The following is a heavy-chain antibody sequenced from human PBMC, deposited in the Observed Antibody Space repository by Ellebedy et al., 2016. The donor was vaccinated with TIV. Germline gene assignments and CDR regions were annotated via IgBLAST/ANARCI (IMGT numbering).Heavy chain of an antibody. Sequence: MPSETLSLTCTVSGGSISSYCWNWIRQPPGKGLEWIGYIYYSGRTKYNPSLKNRVTISEDTSKNQFSLRMHSVTAADAAVYYCARGAGGYGSYDGYYFDLWGQGTLVTVSS. CDR1: GGSISSYC. CDR3: ARGAGGYGSYDGYYFDL. V-gene: IGHV4-59*12. CDR2: IYYSGRT. J-gene: IGHJ4*02. D-gene: IGHD5-12*01.